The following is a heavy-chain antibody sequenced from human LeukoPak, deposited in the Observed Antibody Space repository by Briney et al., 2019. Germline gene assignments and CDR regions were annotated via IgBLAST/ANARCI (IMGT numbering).Heavy chain of an antibody. D-gene: IGHD3-10*01. Sequence: GGSLRLSCAASGFTFSSYAMSWVRQAPGKGLEWVSAISGSGGSTYYADSVKGRFTISRDNSKNTLYLQMNGLRAEDTAVYYCAKGVNYYYGSGSYYTPDYWGQGTLVTVSS. CDR3: AKGVNYYYGSGSYYTPDY. CDR1: GFTFSSYA. CDR2: ISGSGGST. V-gene: IGHV3-23*01. J-gene: IGHJ4*02.